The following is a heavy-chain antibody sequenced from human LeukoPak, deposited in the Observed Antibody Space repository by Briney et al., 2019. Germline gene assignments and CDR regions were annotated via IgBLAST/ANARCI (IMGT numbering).Heavy chain of an antibody. CDR1: GGTFSSYA. CDR2: IIPIFGTA. Sequence: ASVKVSCKASGGTFSSYAISWVRQAPGQGLEWMGGIIPIFGTANYAQKCQGRVTITADESTSTAYMELSSLGSEDTAVYYCARESSGWTHFDYWGQGTLVTVSS. CDR3: ARESSGWTHFDY. J-gene: IGHJ4*02. V-gene: IGHV1-69*01. D-gene: IGHD6-19*01.